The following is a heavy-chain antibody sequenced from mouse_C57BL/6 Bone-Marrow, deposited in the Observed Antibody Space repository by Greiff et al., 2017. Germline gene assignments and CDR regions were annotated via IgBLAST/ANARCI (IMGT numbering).Heavy chain of an antibody. CDR1: GYTFNGYW. CDR3: ARYGNYLYWYFDV. D-gene: IGHD2-1*01. CDR2: ILPGSGST. Sequence: QVQLQQSGAELMKPGASVKLSCKATGYTFNGYWIAWVKQRPGHGLEWIGEILPGSGSTNYNEKFKGKATFTADTSSNPAYMQLSSLTTEDSAIYYCARYGNYLYWYFDVWGTGTPVTVSS. V-gene: IGHV1-9*01. J-gene: IGHJ1*03.